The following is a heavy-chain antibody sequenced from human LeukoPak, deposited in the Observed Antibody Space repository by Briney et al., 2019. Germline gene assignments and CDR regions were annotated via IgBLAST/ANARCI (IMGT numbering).Heavy chain of an antibody. J-gene: IGHJ4*02. Sequence: GGSLRLSCAASGFTFSSYAMSWVRQAPGKGLEWVSAISGSGGSTYYADSVKGRFAISRDNSKNTLYLQMNSLRAEDTAVYYCAKDKSSSSWGGGDDYWGQGTLVTVSS. CDR3: AKDKSSSSWGGGDDY. CDR1: GFTFSSYA. D-gene: IGHD6-13*01. CDR2: ISGSGGST. V-gene: IGHV3-23*01.